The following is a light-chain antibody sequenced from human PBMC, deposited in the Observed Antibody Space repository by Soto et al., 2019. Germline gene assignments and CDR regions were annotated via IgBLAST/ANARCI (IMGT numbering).Light chain of an antibody. CDR3: QMWDSSTARV. CDR1: NIGSEN. Sequence: SYELTQPLSVSVALGQTARITCGGNNIGSENVHWYQQKPGQAPVLVIYRDSNRPSGIPERFSGSNSGNTATLTISRAQAGDEADYYCQMWDSSTARVFGGWTKLTVL. CDR2: RDS. J-gene: IGLJ3*02. V-gene: IGLV3-9*01.